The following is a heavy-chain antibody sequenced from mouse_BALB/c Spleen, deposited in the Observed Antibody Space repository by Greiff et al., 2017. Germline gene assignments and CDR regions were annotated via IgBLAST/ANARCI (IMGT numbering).Heavy chain of an antibody. CDR2: IYPGSGST. CDR1: GYNFTSYW. Sequence: QVQLQQPGAELVKPGTSVKLSCKASGYNFTSYWINWVKLRPGQGLEWIGDIYPGSGSTNYNEKFKSKATLTVDTSSSTAYMQLSSLASEDSALYYCARKGNYGAWFAYWGQGTLVTVSA. J-gene: IGHJ3*01. CDR3: ARKGNYGAWFAY. D-gene: IGHD2-1*01. V-gene: IGHV1-55*01.